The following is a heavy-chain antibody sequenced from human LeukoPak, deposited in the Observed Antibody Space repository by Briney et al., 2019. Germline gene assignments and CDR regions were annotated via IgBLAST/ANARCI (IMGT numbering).Heavy chain of an antibody. V-gene: IGHV1-18*01. D-gene: IGHD6-19*01. CDR3: ARDRSAVAGRGGYDY. Sequence: GASVKVSFKASGYTFTSYGISWVRQAPGQGLEWMGWISAYNGNTNYAQKFQGRVTITTDESTSTAYMELSSLRSEDTAVYYCARDRSAVAGRGGYDYWGQGTLVTVSS. CDR1: GYTFTSYG. J-gene: IGHJ4*02. CDR2: ISAYNGNT.